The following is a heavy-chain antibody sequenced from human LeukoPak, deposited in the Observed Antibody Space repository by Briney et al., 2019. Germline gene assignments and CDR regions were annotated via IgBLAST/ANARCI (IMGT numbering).Heavy chain of an antibody. CDR3: ARDLYPGY. J-gene: IGHJ4*02. Sequence: GGSLRLSCAASGFTFNIYAMNWVRQAPGKGLEWVSAISGSGARTSYADSVKGRFTISRDNAKNSLYLQMNSLRAEDTAVYYCARDLYPGYWGQGTLVTVSS. CDR2: ISGSGART. D-gene: IGHD3-16*01. CDR1: GFTFNIYA. V-gene: IGHV3-23*01.